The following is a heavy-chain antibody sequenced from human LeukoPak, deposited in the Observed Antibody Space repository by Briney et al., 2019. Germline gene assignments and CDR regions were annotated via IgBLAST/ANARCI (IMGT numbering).Heavy chain of an antibody. CDR2: ISAYNGNT. J-gene: IGHJ6*02. Sequence: ASVKVSCKASGYTFTSYGISWVRQAPGQGLEWMGWISAYNGNTNYAQKLQGRVTMTTDTSTSTAYMELRSLRSDDTAVYYCARQVLLWFGELLSPPDYYGMDVWGQGTTVTVSS. CDR3: ARQVLLWFGELLSPPDYYGMDV. D-gene: IGHD3-10*01. CDR1: GYTFTSYG. V-gene: IGHV1-18*01.